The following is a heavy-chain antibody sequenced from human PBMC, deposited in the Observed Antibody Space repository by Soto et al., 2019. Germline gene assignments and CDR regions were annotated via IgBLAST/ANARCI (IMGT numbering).Heavy chain of an antibody. Sequence: ASVKVSCKASGGTFSSYAISWVRQAPGQGLEWMGGIIPIFGTANYAQKFQGRVTITADESTSTAYMELSSLRSEDTAVYYCARGQPRHRRGPRLAYYYGMDVWGQGTTVTVYS. CDR2: IIPIFGTA. CDR1: GGTFSSYA. J-gene: IGHJ6*02. CDR3: ARGQPRHRRGPRLAYYYGMDV. V-gene: IGHV1-69*13.